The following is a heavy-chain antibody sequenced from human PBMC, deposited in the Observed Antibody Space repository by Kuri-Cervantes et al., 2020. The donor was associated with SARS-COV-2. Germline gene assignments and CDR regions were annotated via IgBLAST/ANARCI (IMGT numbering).Heavy chain of an antibody. CDR3: ARDPDYGDYEIFDY. CDR2: ISGSGGST. V-gene: IGHV3-23*01. Sequence: GGSLRLSCAASGFTVSSYYMSWVRQAPGKGLEWVSAISGSGGSTYYADSVKGRFTISRDNSKNTLYLQMNSLRAEDTAVYYCARDPDYGDYEIFDYWGQGTLVTVSS. J-gene: IGHJ4*02. CDR1: GFTVSSYY. D-gene: IGHD4-17*01.